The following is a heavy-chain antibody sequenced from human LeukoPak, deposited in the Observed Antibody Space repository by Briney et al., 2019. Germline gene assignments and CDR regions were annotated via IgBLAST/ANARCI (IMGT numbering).Heavy chain of an antibody. CDR3: AKDYGTTGTGGAWLDP. CDR2: IRYDGSNK. Sequence: PGGSLRLSCAASGFTFSSYGMHWVRQAPGKGLEWVAFIRYDGSNKYYADSVKGRFTISRDNSKNTLYLQMNSLRPEDAALYYCAKDYGTTGTGGAWLDPWGQGTLVTVSS. J-gene: IGHJ5*02. V-gene: IGHV3-30*02. D-gene: IGHD1-1*01. CDR1: GFTFSSYG.